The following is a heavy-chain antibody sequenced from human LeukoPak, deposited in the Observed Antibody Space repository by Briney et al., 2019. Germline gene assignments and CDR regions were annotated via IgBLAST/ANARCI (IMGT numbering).Heavy chain of an antibody. Sequence: GASVKVSCKASGGTFSSYAISWVRQAPGRGREWKGGIIPIFGTANYAQKFQGRVTITTDESTSTAYMELSSLRSEDTAVYYCAREVTTFLGFDYWGQGTLVTVSS. CDR2: IIPIFGTA. J-gene: IGHJ4*02. CDR3: AREVTTFLGFDY. CDR1: GGTFSSYA. V-gene: IGHV1-69*05. D-gene: IGHD4-17*01.